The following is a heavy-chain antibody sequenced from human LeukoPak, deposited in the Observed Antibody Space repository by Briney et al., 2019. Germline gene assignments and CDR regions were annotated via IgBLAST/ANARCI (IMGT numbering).Heavy chain of an antibody. CDR1: GFPFSSYW. Sequence: PGGSLRLSCVASGFPFSSYWMTWVRQAPGKGLEWVANIKQDGSKKSYVDSVKGRFTISRDNAKNSLYLQMNSLRAEDTAVYYCARLGNYYYYYGMDVWGQGTTVTVSS. CDR2: IKQDGSKK. V-gene: IGHV3-7*03. CDR3: ARLGNYYYYYGMDV. D-gene: IGHD7-27*01. J-gene: IGHJ6*02.